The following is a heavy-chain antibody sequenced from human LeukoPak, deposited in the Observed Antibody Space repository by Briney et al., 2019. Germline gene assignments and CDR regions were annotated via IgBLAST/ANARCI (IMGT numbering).Heavy chain of an antibody. CDR3: ARDREDYDSSGYLRDFDY. Sequence: SETPSLTCTVSGGSISSSSYYWGWIRQPPGKGLEWIGSIYYSKSTYYNPSLKSRVTISVDTSKNQFSLKLSSVTAADTAVYYCARDREDYDSSGYLRDFDYWGQGTLVTVSS. CDR2: IYYSKST. V-gene: IGHV4-39*07. J-gene: IGHJ4*02. D-gene: IGHD3-22*01. CDR1: GGSISSSSYY.